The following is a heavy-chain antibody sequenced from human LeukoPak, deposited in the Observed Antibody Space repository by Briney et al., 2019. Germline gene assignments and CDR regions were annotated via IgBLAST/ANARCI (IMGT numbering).Heavy chain of an antibody. V-gene: IGHV3-74*01. CDR1: GXTFSSYW. CDR3: ARDHYYDSSGYDVDY. Sequence: GGSLRLSCAASGXTFSSYWMHWVRQAPGKGLVWVSRINSDGSSTSYADSVKGRFTISRDNAKNTLYLQMNSLGAEDTAVYYCARDHYYDSSGYDVDYWGQGTLVTVSS. D-gene: IGHD3-22*01. J-gene: IGHJ4*02. CDR2: INSDGSST.